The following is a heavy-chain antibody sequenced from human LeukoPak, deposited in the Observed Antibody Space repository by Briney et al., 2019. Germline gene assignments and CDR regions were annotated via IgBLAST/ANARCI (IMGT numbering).Heavy chain of an antibody. V-gene: IGHV1-69*06. CDR2: IIPIFGTA. D-gene: IGHD6-6*01. Sequence: SVKVSCKASGGTFSSYAISWVRQAPGQGLEWMGGIIPIFGTANYAQKFQGRVTITADKSTSTAYMELSSLRSEDTAVYYCARALPLLYSSSSLIHYYYYMDVWGKGTTVTVSS. J-gene: IGHJ6*03. CDR1: GGTFSSYA. CDR3: ARALPLLYSSSSLIHYYYYMDV.